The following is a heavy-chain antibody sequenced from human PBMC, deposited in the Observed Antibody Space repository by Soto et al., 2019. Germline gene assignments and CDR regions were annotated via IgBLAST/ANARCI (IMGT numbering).Heavy chain of an antibody. D-gene: IGHD1-26*01. CDR2: IYVDGITT. V-gene: IGHV3-74*01. CDR3: ARGGAVGVDY. Sequence: EVQLVESGGGVVQPGGSLRLSCTASGFTFNTHCMHWVRQAPGKGLVWVSRIYVDGITTNYADSVKGRLTISRDNAKKTVDLDVNTLRDEAAAEYYGARGGAVGVDYWGKGTLVTVSS. J-gene: IGHJ4*02. CDR1: GFTFNTHC.